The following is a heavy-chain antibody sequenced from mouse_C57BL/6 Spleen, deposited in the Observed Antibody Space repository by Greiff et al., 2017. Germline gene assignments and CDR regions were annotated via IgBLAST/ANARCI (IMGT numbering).Heavy chain of an antibody. CDR2: IWGVGST. V-gene: IGHV2-6*01. J-gene: IGHJ3*01. D-gene: IGHD1-1*01. Sequence: VKLVESGPGLVAPSQSLSITCTVSGFSLTSYGVDWVRQSPGKGLEWLGVIWGVGSTNYNSALKSRLSISKDNSKSQVFLKMNSLQTDDTAMYYCATYYGSSPFAYWGLGTLVTVSA. CDR1: GFSLTSYG. CDR3: ATYYGSSPFAY.